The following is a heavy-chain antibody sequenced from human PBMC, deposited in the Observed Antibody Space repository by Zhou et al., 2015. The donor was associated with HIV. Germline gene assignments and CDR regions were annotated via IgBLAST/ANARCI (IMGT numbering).Heavy chain of an antibody. CDR2: INPSGGST. CDR1: GYTFTSYY. CDR3: ARATPIMITFGGVIAGYYFDY. D-gene: IGHD3-16*02. V-gene: IGHV1-46*01. Sequence: QVQLVQSGAEVKKPGASVKVSCKASGYTFTSYYMHWVRQAPGQGLEWMGIINPSGGSTSYAQKFQGRVTMTRDTSTSTVYMELSSLRSEDTAVYYCARATPIMITFGGVIAGYYFDYWGPGNPGHRLL. J-gene: IGHJ4*02.